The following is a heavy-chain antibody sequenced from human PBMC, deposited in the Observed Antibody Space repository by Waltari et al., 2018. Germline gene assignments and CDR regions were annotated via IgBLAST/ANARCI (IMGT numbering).Heavy chain of an antibody. CDR2: TRNKANSYTT. J-gene: IGHJ4*02. D-gene: IGHD3-16*02. CDR3: AREAATTMITFGGVIATPDY. V-gene: IGHV3-72*01. Sequence: EVQLVESGGGLVQPGGSLRLSCAASGFTFSDHYMDWVRQAPGKGLEWVGRTRNKANSYTTEYAASVKGRFTISRDDSKNSLYLQMNSLKTEDTAVYYCAREAATTMITFGGVIATPDYWGQGTLVTVSS. CDR1: GFTFSDHY.